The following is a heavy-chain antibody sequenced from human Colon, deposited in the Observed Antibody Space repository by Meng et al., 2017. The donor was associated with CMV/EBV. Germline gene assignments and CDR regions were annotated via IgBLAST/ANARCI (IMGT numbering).Heavy chain of an antibody. CDR1: GFTFSSYA. Sequence: GGSLRLSCAASGFTFSSYAMHWVRQAPGKGLEWVAVISYDGSNKYYADSVKGRFTISRDNAENSLYLQMNNLIADDTAIYYGARGYDSARALYYDGMDVWGQGTTVTVSS. CDR2: ISYDGSNK. V-gene: IGHV3-30-3*01. CDR3: ARGYDSARALYYDGMDV. J-gene: IGHJ6*02. D-gene: IGHD5-12*01.